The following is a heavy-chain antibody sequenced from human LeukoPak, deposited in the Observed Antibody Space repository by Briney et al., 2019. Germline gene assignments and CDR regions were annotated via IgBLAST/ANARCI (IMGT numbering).Heavy chain of an antibody. J-gene: IGHJ6*03. Sequence: SETLSLTCTVSGGSISSYYWSWIRQPPGKGLEWIGYIYYGGSTNYNPSLKSRVTISVDTSKNQFSLKLSSVTAADTAVYYCASSLPGYCSSTSCYGGYYYYMDVWGKGTTVTVSS. CDR2: IYYGGST. CDR3: ASSLPGYCSSTSCYGGYYYYMDV. D-gene: IGHD2-2*01. V-gene: IGHV4-59*01. CDR1: GGSISSYY.